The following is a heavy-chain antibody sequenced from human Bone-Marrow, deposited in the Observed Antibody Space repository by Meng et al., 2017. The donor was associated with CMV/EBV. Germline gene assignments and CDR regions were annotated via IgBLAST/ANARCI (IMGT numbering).Heavy chain of an antibody. J-gene: IGHJ4*01. CDR3: ARYEFSGSYPHLDY. Sequence: SETLSLTCTVSGGSISSSSYYWGWIRQPPGKGLEWIGSIYYSGSTYYNPSLKSRVTISVDTSKNQFSLKLSSVTASDTAVYYCARYEFSGSYPHLDYWGQGTMVTVSS. CDR1: GGSISSSSYY. V-gene: IGHV4-39*01. CDR2: IYYSGST. D-gene: IGHD3-3*01.